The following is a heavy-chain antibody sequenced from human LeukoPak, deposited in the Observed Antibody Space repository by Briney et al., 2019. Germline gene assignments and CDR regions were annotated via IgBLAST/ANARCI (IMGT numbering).Heavy chain of an antibody. Sequence: SETLSLTCNVSTGSINSGGYYWSWIRQHPGKGLEWIGYIYYSGSTYYNPSLKSRVTISIDTSKNQFFLKLASVTAADTAVYYCARASTYYYDSSGKEFDYWGQGTLVTVSS. J-gene: IGHJ4*02. D-gene: IGHD3-22*01. CDR1: TGSINSGGYY. CDR2: IYYSGST. V-gene: IGHV4-31*03. CDR3: ARASTYYYDSSGKEFDY.